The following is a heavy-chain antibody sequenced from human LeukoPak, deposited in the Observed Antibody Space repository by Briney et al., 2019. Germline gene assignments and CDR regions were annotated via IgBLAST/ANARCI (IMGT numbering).Heavy chain of an antibody. V-gene: IGHV3-30*18. Sequence: GRSLRLSCAASGFTFSSYGMHWVRQAPGKGLEWVAVISYDGSNKYYADSVKGRFTISRDNSKNTLYLQMNSLRAEDTAVYYCAKATRGDCLDYWGQGTLVTVSS. CDR3: AKATRGDCLDY. D-gene: IGHD2-21*02. CDR1: GFTFSSYG. CDR2: ISYDGSNK. J-gene: IGHJ4*02.